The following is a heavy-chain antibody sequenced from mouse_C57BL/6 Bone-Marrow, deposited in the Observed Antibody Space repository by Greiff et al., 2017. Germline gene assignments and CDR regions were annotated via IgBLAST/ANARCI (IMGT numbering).Heavy chain of an antibody. CDR1: GFSLTSYA. V-gene: IGHV2-9-1*01. J-gene: IGHJ1*03. CDR3: ASVEECYYGSSYGYFDV. Sequence: VKLMESGPGLVAPSQSLSITCTVSGFSLTSYAISWVRQPPGKGLEWLGVIWTGGGTNYNSALKSRLSIIKNNSKSQAFLRMNRLQTDDTARYYCASVEECYYGSSYGYFDVWGTGTTVTVSS. CDR2: IWTGGGT. D-gene: IGHD1-1*01.